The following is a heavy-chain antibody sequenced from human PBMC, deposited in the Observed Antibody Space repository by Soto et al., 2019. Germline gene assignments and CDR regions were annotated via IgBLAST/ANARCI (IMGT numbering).Heavy chain of an antibody. CDR1: GFTFSSYA. CDR2: ISGSDDST. V-gene: IGHV3-23*01. J-gene: IGHJ4*02. CDR3: PKRSSYSTFNY. Sequence: EVQLLESGGGLVQPGESLRLSCAASGFTFSSYAMSWVRQAPGKGLEWVSVISGSDDSTYYADSVKGRFTISRDNSKNTLYQQMNSLRAEDTAVYYCPKRSSYSTFNYWGQGPLVTVSS. D-gene: IGHD2-21*01.